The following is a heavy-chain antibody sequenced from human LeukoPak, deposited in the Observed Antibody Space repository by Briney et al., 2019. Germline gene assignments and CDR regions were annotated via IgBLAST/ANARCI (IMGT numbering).Heavy chain of an antibody. V-gene: IGHV3-66*02. CDR3: ARDLKSGVVIITTFPYH. CDR1: GFTVSSNY. CDR2: IYSGGST. J-gene: IGHJ5*02. Sequence: PGGSLRLSCAASGFTVSSNYMSWVRQAPGKGLEWVSVIYSGGSTYYADSVKGRFTISRDNSKNTLYLQMNSLRAEDTAVYYCARDLKSGVVIITTFPYHWGQGTLVTVSS. D-gene: IGHD3-22*01.